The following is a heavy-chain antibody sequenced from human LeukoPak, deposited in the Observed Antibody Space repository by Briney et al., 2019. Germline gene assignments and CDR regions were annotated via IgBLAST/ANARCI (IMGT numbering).Heavy chain of an antibody. Sequence: SGRSLRLSCAASGFTFSSYGMHWVRQAPGKGLEWVAVISYDGSNKYYADSVKGRFTISRDNSKNTLYLQMNSLRAEDTAVYYCAKDRYAVFGVVLNYYYYGMDVWGQGTTVTVS. CDR3: AKDRYAVFGVVLNYYYYGMDV. CDR2: ISYDGSNK. V-gene: IGHV3-30*18. CDR1: GFTFSSYG. J-gene: IGHJ6*02. D-gene: IGHD3-3*01.